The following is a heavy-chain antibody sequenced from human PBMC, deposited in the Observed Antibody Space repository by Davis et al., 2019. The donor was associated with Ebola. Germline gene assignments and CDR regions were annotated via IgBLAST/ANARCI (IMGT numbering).Heavy chain of an antibody. J-gene: IGHJ4*02. CDR3: ARKGYSFGFFNY. CDR1: GGPITSYF. CDR2: ISTGGST. D-gene: IGHD5-18*01. Sequence: PSETLSLTCLVSGGPITSYFWSWFRQPAGKGLQWIGRISTGGSTDYSPSLRSRVTMSLDTSRNQFSLKLNSVTAADTAVYYCARKGYSFGFFNYWGQGTLVTVSS. V-gene: IGHV4-4*07.